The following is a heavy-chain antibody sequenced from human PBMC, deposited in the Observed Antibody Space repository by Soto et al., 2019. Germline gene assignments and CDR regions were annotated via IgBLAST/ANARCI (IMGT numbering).Heavy chain of an antibody. CDR3: AREGVYGSGNYIGP. J-gene: IGHJ5*02. V-gene: IGHV4-34*01. CDR2: INHSGST. D-gene: IGHD3-10*01. CDR1: GGSFSGYY. Sequence: SETLSLTCAVYGGSFSGYYWSWIRQPPGKGLEWIGEINHSGSTNYNPSLKSRVTISIDTSKNQFSLKLSSVTAADTAVYYCAREGVYGSGNYIGPLGQGTLVTVSS.